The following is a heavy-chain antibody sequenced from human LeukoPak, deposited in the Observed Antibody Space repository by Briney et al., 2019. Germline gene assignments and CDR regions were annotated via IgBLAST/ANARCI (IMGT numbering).Heavy chain of an antibody. D-gene: IGHD1-26*01. J-gene: IGHJ5*02. Sequence: SETLSLTCTVSGDSISGFYWSWIRQPPGKGLEWIAYIHYTGNTKYNPSLKSRVTISVDTSKNQCSLEVNSVTAADTAVYYCARHGRSSSSRSSFDPWGQGSLVTVSS. CDR2: IHYTGNT. CDR3: ARHGRSSSSRSSFDP. V-gene: IGHV4-59*08. CDR1: GDSISGFY.